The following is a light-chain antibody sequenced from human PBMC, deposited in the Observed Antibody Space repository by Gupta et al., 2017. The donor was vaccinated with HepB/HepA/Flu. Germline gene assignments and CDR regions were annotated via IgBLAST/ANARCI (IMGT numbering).Light chain of an antibody. CDR2: GAS. V-gene: IGKV1-9*01. Sequence: DIQLTQSPSFLSASVGDRVTISCRASQGIGGYLAWYQQKPGEAPRLLIYGASTWQRGVPSRFSGSGSGKEFTLTISSRQPADFATYYCQQLKSFIPCTFGQGTKMEIK. CDR1: QGIGGY. CDR3: QQLKSFIPCT. J-gene: IGKJ2*02.